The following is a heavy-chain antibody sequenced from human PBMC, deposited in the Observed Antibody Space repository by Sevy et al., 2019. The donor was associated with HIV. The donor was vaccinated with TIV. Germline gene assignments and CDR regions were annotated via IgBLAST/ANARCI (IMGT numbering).Heavy chain of an antibody. CDR1: GFSFSRYG. CDR3: AKGLSSIYPNSMDI. V-gene: IGHV3-30*18. Sequence: GGSLRLSCEASGFSFSRYGMHWVRQVAGKGLEWVAVISFAGDNKYYSDSVRGRFAISRDNSENTMHLQMNNLRLDDTAVYYCAKGLSSIYPNSMDIWGQGTTVTVSS. CDR2: ISFAGDNK. J-gene: IGHJ6*01. D-gene: IGHD2-8*01.